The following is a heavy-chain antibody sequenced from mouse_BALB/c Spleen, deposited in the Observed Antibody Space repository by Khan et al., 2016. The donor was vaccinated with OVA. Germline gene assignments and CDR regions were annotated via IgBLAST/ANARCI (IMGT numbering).Heavy chain of an antibody. CDR3: ARPPYFSYTLDH. CDR2: INTYTGKP. Sequence: QIQLVQSGPELKKPGETVKISCKASGYSFTNYGMNWVKQSPGKALKWMGWINTYTGKPTYADDFKGRFAFSLDTSASTAYLQINNLKNDDTATYFWARPPYFSYTLDHWGQGTSVTVSS. V-gene: IGHV9-3-1*01. J-gene: IGHJ4*01. CDR1: GYSFTNYG. D-gene: IGHD2-10*01.